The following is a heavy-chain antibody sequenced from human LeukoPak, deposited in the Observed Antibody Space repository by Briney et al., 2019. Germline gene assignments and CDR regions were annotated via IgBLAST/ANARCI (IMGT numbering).Heavy chain of an antibody. J-gene: IGHJ4*02. CDR2: I. Sequence: GGSLRLSCAASGFSFNTYAMSWVRPAAGKGLEWVSAIKGRFTISRDKSKNTLSLQMNSLRAEDTAVYYCAKDGQIVGATTDRYFDYWGQGTLVTVSS. CDR3: AKDGQIVGATTDRYFDY. CDR1: GFSFNTYA. V-gene: IGHV3-23*01. D-gene: IGHD1-26*01.